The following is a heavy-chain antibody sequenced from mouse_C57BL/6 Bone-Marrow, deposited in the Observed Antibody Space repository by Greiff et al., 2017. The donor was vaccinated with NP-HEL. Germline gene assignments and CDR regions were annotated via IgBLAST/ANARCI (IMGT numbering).Heavy chain of an antibody. Sequence: EVQLVESGAELVKPGASVKLSCTASGFNIKDYYMHWVKQRTEQGLEWIGRIDPEDGETKYAPKFQGKATITADTSSNTAYLQLSSLTSEDTAVYYCARRRLLQYYFDYWGQGTTLTVSS. CDR2: IDPEDGET. CDR1: GFNIKDYY. CDR3: ARRRLLQYYFDY. D-gene: IGHD2-3*01. V-gene: IGHV14-2*01. J-gene: IGHJ2*01.